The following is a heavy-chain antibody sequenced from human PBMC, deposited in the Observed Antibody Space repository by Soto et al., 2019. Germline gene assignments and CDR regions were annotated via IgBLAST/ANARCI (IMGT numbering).Heavy chain of an antibody. CDR1: GGSFSSYY. V-gene: IGHV4-59*01. Sequence: PSETLSLTCAVYGGSFSSYYWSWIRQPPGKGLEWIGYIYYSGITNYNPSLKSRVTISVDTSKNQFSLKLSSVTAADTAVYYCARDKSNYYYGMDVWGQGTTVTVSS. J-gene: IGHJ6*02. CDR3: ARDKSNYYYGMDV. CDR2: IYYSGIT.